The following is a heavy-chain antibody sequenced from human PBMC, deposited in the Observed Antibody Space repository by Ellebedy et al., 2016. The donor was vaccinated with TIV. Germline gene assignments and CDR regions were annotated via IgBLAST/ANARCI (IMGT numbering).Heavy chain of an antibody. CDR2: IYYSGST. J-gene: IGHJ4*02. CDR1: GGSILSYY. Sequence: MPSETLSLTCTVSGGSILSYYWSWIRQPPGKGLEWIGYIYYSGSTSYNPSLESRVTISVDRSKNHLSLTLSSVTAADTAVYYCAGLGDSSGWYEGNWGQGTLVTVSS. D-gene: IGHD6-19*01. V-gene: IGHV4-59*08. CDR3: AGLGDSSGWYEGN.